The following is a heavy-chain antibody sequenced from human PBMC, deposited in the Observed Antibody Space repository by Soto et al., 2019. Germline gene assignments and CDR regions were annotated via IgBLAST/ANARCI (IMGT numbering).Heavy chain of an antibody. V-gene: IGHV1-3*01. CDR3: ARGAGNWNYYYYYYMDV. CDR1: GYTFTTYT. J-gene: IGHJ6*03. CDR2: INPGTGYA. D-gene: IGHD1-20*01. Sequence: GASVKVSCKASGYTFTTYTIHWVRQAPGQRLEWVGCINPGTGYARYSQKFQGRVTITADTSTSTAYMELSSLRSEDTAVYYCARGAGNWNYYYYYYMDVWGKGTTVTVSS.